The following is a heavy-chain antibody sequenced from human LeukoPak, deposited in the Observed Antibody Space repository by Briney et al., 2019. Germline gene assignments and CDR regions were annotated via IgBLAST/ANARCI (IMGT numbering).Heavy chain of an antibody. CDR2: IIPIFGTA. V-gene: IGHV1-69*13. Sequence: ASVKVSCKASGGTFSSYAISWVRQAPGQGLEWMGGIIPIFGTANYAQKFQGRVTITADESTSTAYMELSSLRSEDTAVYYCARAHPGYCSGGSCSYWFDPWGQGTLVTVSS. D-gene: IGHD2-15*01. J-gene: IGHJ5*02. CDR1: GGTFSSYA. CDR3: ARAHPGYCSGGSCSYWFDP.